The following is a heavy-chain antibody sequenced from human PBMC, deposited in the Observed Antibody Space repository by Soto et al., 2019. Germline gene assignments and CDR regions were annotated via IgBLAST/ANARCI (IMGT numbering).Heavy chain of an antibody. V-gene: IGHV1-46*03. CDR3: ARGTRITMIVVVTTQLDP. J-gene: IGHJ5*02. D-gene: IGHD3-22*01. Sequence: ASVKVSCKASGYTFTSYYMHWVRQAPGQGLEWMGIINPSGGSTSYAQKFQGRVTMTRDTSTSTVYMELSSLRSEDTAVYYCARGTRITMIVVVTTQLDPWGQGTLVTVSS. CDR1: GYTFTSYY. CDR2: INPSGGST.